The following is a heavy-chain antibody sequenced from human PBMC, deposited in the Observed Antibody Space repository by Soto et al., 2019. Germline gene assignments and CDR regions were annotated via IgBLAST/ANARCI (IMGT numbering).Heavy chain of an antibody. D-gene: IGHD1-7*01. V-gene: IGHV3-23*01. J-gene: IGHJ4*02. Sequence: EVQLLESGGGLVQPGGSLRLSCVASGFTFSTYAMSWFRQAPGKGLEWVSGVSGGGDRTQYADSVRGRFTISRDNSKNTLYLQMNSLRAEDTAVYYCAKRPGGGTFYFDYWGQGTLVTVSS. CDR1: GFTFSTYA. CDR2: VSGGGDRT. CDR3: AKRPGGGTFYFDY.